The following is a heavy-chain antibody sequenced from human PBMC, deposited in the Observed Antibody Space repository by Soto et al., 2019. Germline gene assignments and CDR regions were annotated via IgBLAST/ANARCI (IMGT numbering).Heavy chain of an antibody. CDR1: GITFSTYA. CDR3: ATCVAGLRGFDY. CDR2: ISGGTGSS. D-gene: IGHD2-21*02. J-gene: IGHJ4*02. V-gene: IGHV3-23*01. Sequence: EVQVLESGGGLAQPGGSLRLSCITSGITFSTYAMSWVRQSPGSGLEWVSSISGGTGSSYYVDSVKGRFTISRDNSKNTLYLQMNNLRAEDTAVYYCATCVAGLRGFDYWGQGALVTVSS.